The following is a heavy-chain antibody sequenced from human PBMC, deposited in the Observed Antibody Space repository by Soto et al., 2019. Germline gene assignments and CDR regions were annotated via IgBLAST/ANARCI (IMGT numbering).Heavy chain of an antibody. V-gene: IGHV3-74*01. CDR3: AIAVAGTVFDY. CDR1: GFTFSSYW. D-gene: IGHD6-19*01. Sequence: GGSLRLSCAASGFTFSSYWMHWVRQAPGKGLVWVSRINSDGSSPSYADSVKGRFAISRDHAKNTLYLQMNSLRAEDTALYYCAIAVAGTVFDYWGQGTLVTVSS. J-gene: IGHJ4*02. CDR2: INSDGSSP.